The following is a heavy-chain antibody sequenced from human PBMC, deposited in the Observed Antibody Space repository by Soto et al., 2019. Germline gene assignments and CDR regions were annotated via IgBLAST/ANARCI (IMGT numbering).Heavy chain of an antibody. J-gene: IGHJ5*02. CDR2: ISYDGSNK. V-gene: IGHV3-30-3*01. CDR1: GFTFSSYA. D-gene: IGHD5-18*01. Sequence: PGGSLRLSCAASGFTFSSYAMHWVRQAPGKGLEWVAVISYDGSNKYYADSVKGRFTISRDNSKNTLYLQMNSLRAEDTAVYYCARVGPAMVTVVSWFDPWGQGTLVTVSS. CDR3: ARVGPAMVTVVSWFDP.